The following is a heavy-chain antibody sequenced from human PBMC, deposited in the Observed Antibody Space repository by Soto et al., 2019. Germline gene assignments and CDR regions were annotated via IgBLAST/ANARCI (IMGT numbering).Heavy chain of an antibody. Sequence: QVQLQESGPGLVKPSQTLSLTCTVSGGSISSGGYYWSWIRQHPGKGLEWIGYIYYSGSTYYNPSLKSRVTISVDTSKNQFSLKLSSVTAADTAVYYCARTEIVVIPGAIFFDYWGQGTLVTVS. CDR2: IYYSGST. D-gene: IGHD2-2*01. J-gene: IGHJ4*02. V-gene: IGHV4-31*03. CDR3: ARTEIVVIPGAIFFDY. CDR1: GGSISSGGYY.